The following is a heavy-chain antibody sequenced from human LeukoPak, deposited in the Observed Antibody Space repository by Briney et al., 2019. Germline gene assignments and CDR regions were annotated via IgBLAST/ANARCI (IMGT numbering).Heavy chain of an antibody. D-gene: IGHD5-12*01. Sequence: ASVKVSCKASGGTFSSYAISWERQAPGQGLEWMGGIIPIFGTANYAQKFQGGVTITADESTSTAYMELRSLRSDDTAVYYCARDSIVATTSLFDYWGQGTLVTVSS. CDR2: IIPIFGTA. CDR3: ARDSIVATTSLFDY. J-gene: IGHJ4*02. V-gene: IGHV1-69*13. CDR1: GGTFSSYA.